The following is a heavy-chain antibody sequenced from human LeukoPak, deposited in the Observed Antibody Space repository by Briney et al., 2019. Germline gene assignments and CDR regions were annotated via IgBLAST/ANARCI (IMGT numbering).Heavy chain of an antibody. CDR3: AKDMVGTISGGYYYYGMDV. CDR1: GFTFDDYA. D-gene: IGHD5-12*01. CDR2: ISWNSGSI. J-gene: IGHJ6*02. V-gene: IGHV3-9*01. Sequence: GRSLRLSCAASGFTFDDYAMHWVRQAPGKGLEWVSGISWNSGSIGYADSVEGRFTISRDNAKNSLYLQMNSLRAEDAALYYCAKDMVGTISGGYYYYGMDVWGQGTTVTVSS.